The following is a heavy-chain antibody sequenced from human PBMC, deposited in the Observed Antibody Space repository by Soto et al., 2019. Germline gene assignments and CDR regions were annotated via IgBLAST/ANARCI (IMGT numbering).Heavy chain of an antibody. Sequence: SETLSLTCAVSGYSITNGYYWGWNRQPPGKGLEWIGSIYHSGNTYYNPSLKSRVTLSIDTSKNQFSLKLRSVTAADTAMYYCARVKLAGRGSFHDWGQGTLVTVSS. CDR3: ARVKLAGRGSFHD. V-gene: IGHV4-38-2*01. J-gene: IGHJ4*02. CDR1: GYSITNGYY. D-gene: IGHD3-3*02. CDR2: IYHSGNT.